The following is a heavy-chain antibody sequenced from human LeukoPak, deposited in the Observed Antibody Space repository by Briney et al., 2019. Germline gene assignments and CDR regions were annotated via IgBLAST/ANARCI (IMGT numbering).Heavy chain of an antibody. CDR3: ARAVESGSLDY. V-gene: IGHV4-39*01. CDR1: GGSISSSSYY. Sequence: SETLSLTCTVSGGSISSSSYYWGWIRQPPGKGLEWIGSIYYSGSTYYNPSLKSRVTISVDTSKNQFSLKLSSVTAADTAVYYCARAVESGSLDYWGQGTLVTVSS. D-gene: IGHD1-26*01. CDR2: IYYSGST. J-gene: IGHJ4*02.